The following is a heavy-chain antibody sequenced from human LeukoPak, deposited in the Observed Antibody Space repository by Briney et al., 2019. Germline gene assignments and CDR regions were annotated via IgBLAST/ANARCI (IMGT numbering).Heavy chain of an antibody. V-gene: IGHV4-34*01. D-gene: IGHD2-15*01. J-gene: IGHJ5*02. CDR1: GXSFSGYY. Sequence: SETLTLTWAASGXSFSGYYWNWIRQPPGKGLEWVAVINRGGSTNYYASLKSGGTISVDTSKNKFFLKLSTMLTADTAAYYCSMLDCSGGGCYSRYYGPWVQGRLDSVCS. CDR3: SMLDCSGGGCYSRYYGP. CDR2: INRGGST.